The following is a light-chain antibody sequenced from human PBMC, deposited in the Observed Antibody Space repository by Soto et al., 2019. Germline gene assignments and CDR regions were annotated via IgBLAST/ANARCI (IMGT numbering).Light chain of an antibody. Sequence: EIVLTQSPDTLSLSPGERATVSCRASQSVSRSNLAWYQHKPGQAPRLLIYGTSNRATGIPDRFTGSRSGKELTLTISRLEPEDFAVYYCEQYGGSSKFGQGKRLAIK. CDR1: QSVSRSN. CDR3: EQYGGSSK. J-gene: IGKJ5*01. CDR2: GTS. V-gene: IGKV3-20*01.